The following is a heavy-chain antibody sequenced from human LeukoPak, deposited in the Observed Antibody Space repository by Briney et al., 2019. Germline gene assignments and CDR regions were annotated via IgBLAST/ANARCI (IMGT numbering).Heavy chain of an antibody. V-gene: IGHV1-2*02. D-gene: IGHD3-22*01. J-gene: IGHJ5*02. Sequence: ASVKVSCKASGYTFTGYYMHWVRQAPGQGLEWMGWINPDSGGTNYAQKLQGRVTMTTDTSTSTAYMELRSLRSDDTAVYYCARDHNYDTQWRFDPWGQGTLVTVSS. CDR3: ARDHNYDTQWRFDP. CDR2: INPDSGGT. CDR1: GYTFTGYY.